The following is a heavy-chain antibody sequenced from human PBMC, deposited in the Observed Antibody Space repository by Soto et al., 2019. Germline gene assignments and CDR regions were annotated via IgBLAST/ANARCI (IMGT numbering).Heavy chain of an antibody. CDR3: ARIEGDYDSSGYYVDY. CDR2: IYYSGST. CDR1: GGSISSGGYY. V-gene: IGHV4-31*03. D-gene: IGHD3-22*01. J-gene: IGHJ4*02. Sequence: SETLSLTCTVSGGSISSGGYYWSWIRQHPGKGLEWIGHIYYSGSTYYNPSLKSRVTISVDTSKNQFSLKLSSVTAADTAVYYCARIEGDYDSSGYYVDYWGQGTLVTVSS.